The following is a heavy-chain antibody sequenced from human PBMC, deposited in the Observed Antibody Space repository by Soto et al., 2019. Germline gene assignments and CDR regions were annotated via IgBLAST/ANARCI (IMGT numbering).Heavy chain of an antibody. D-gene: IGHD6-6*01. V-gene: IGHV1-18*01. J-gene: IGHJ4*02. CDR1: GYTFSSYG. CDR3: ARDGIAARPTPDY. CDR2: ISGYSGNT. Sequence: ASVKVSFKASGYTFSSYGINWLRQARGQGLEWLGWISGYSGNTMYAQKFRDRVTMTTDTSTSTVYMELRSLRSDDTAFYYCARDGIAARPTPDYWGQGTLVTVSS.